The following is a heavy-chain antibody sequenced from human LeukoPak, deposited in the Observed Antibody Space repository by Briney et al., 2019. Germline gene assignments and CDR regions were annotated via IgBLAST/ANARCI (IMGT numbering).Heavy chain of an antibody. V-gene: IGHV4-39*01. CDR3: ARQLYVSGSYYAPMDV. D-gene: IGHD3-10*01. CDR1: GGSISSSSYF. Sequence: SETLSLTCSVSGGSISSSSYFWGWIRQPPGKGLEWIASVHYSGSTYYNPSLKSRLTISVDTSKNQFSLELSSVTAADTALYFCARQLYVSGSYYAPMDVWGKGTTVTVSS. J-gene: IGHJ6*03. CDR2: VHYSGST.